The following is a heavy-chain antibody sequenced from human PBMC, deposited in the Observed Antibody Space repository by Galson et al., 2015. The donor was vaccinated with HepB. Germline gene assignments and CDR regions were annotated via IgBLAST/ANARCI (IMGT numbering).Heavy chain of an antibody. J-gene: IGHJ6*02. CDR2: IYYSGST. CDR3: ARAFRYSNYAVRASYYYGMDV. D-gene: IGHD4-11*01. CDR1: GGSISSYY. Sequence: ETLSLTCTVSGGSISSYYWSWIRQHPGKGLEWIGYIYYSGSTYYNPSLKSRVTISVDTSKNQFSLKLSSVTAADTAVYYCARAFRYSNYAVRASYYYGMDVWGQGATVTVSS. V-gene: IGHV4-59*12.